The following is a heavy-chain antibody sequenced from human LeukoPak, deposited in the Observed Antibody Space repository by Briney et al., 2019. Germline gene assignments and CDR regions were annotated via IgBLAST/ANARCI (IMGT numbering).Heavy chain of an antibody. CDR3: ARGHAVAGTVNY. V-gene: IGHV1-18*04. J-gene: IGHJ4*02. D-gene: IGHD6-19*01. CDR2: ISAYNGNT. CDR1: GYTFTSNY. Sequence: GASVKVSCKASGYTFTSNYIHWVRQAPGQGLEWMGWISAYNGNTNYAQKLQGRVTMTTDTSTSTAYMELRSLRSDDTAVYYCARGHAVAGTVNYWGQGTLVTVSS.